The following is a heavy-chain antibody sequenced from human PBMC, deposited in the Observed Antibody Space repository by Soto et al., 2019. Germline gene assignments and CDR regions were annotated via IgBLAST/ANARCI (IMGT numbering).Heavy chain of an antibody. CDR2: IYYSGRT. CDR3: GRGIAVAATGWFDP. V-gene: IGHV4-39*01. Sequence: LSETLSLTCTVSGGSISSNSYYWGWIRQPPGKGLEWIGSIYYSGRTYYRPTLKSRVTISVDTSKNQFSLKLSSVTAADTAVYYCGRGIAVAATGWFDPWGQGTLVTVSS. J-gene: IGHJ5*02. D-gene: IGHD6-19*01. CDR1: GGSISSNSYY.